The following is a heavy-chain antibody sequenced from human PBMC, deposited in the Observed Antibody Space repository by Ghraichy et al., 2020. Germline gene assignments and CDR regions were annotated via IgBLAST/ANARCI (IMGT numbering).Heavy chain of an antibody. CDR3: AGGGHDSGYRSSDS. CDR2: IKVDGSEQ. J-gene: IGHJ4*02. Sequence: GGSLRLSCAASGFTFSDYWMNWVRQAPGKGLEWVANIKVDGSEQYYVDSVKGRFTISRDNAKSSLYLQMNSLRAEDTAVYYCAGGGHDSGYRSSDSWGQGTLVTVSS. V-gene: IGHV3-7*01. CDR1: GFTFSDYW. D-gene: IGHD5-12*01.